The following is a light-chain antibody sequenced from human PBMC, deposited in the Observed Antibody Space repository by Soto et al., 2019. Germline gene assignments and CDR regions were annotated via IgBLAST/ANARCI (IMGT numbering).Light chain of an antibody. CDR3: AAWDDSLSGVV. V-gene: IGLV1-47*01. J-gene: IGLJ7*01. CDR1: TSNIGSNY. Sequence: QSVLTQPPSASGTPGQRVSISCSGRTSNIGSNYVYWYQQLPGTAPKLLIYRSDQRPSGVPDRFSGSKSGTSASLAISGLRSEDEADDYCAAWDDSLSGVVFGGGTQLTVL. CDR2: RSD.